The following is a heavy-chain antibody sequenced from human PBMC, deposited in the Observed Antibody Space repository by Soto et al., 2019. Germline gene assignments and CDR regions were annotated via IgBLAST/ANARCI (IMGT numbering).Heavy chain of an antibody. CDR1: GFTFSSYS. Sequence: EVQLVESGGGLVKPGGSLRLSCAASGFTFSSYSMNWVRQAPGKGLEWVSSISSSSSYIYYADSVKGRFTISRDNAKNSLYLQMNSLRAEDTAVYYCASVLVPAAIPHYYYGMDVWGQGTTVTVSS. D-gene: IGHD2-2*02. CDR2: ISSSSSYI. V-gene: IGHV3-21*01. J-gene: IGHJ6*02. CDR3: ASVLVPAAIPHYYYGMDV.